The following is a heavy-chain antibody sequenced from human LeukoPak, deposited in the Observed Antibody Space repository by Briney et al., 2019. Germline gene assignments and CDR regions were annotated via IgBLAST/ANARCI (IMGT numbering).Heavy chain of an antibody. J-gene: IGHJ3*02. CDR1: GYTFTSNY. CDR3: ARGDHVRIYAESAFDI. Sequence: ASVKVSCKAFGYTFTSNYMHWVRQAPGQGPEWMGVISPSGGSTNYAQKFQGRVTMTRDTSTSTVYMELSRLRSEDTAVYYCARGDHVRIYAESAFDIRGQGTKVTVSS. V-gene: IGHV1-46*01. D-gene: IGHD3-3*01. CDR2: ISPSGGST.